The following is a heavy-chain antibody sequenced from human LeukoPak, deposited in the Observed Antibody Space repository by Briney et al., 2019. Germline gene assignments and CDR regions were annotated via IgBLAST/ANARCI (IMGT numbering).Heavy chain of an antibody. CDR3: ARGIPVAGSNWFDP. V-gene: IGHV4-34*01. D-gene: IGHD6-19*01. CDR2: ISDSGST. CDR1: GGSLSGYF. J-gene: IGHJ5*02. Sequence: SETLSLTCDVYGGSLSGYFWTWIRQPPGKGLEWIGEISDSGSTNYNPSLKSRVTMSVDMSKNQFSLKLSSATAADTAVYYCARGIPVAGSNWFDPWGQGILVTVSS.